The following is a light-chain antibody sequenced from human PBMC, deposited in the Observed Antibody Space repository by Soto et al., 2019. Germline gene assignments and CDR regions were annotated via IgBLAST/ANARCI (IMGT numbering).Light chain of an antibody. J-gene: IGKJ1*01. CDR3: QQYNNWPKM. CDR1: QSVRST. V-gene: IGKV3-15*01. CDR2: GAS. Sequence: EIVMTQSPATLSVSPGERATPSCRASQSVRSTLAWYQQKPGQAPRLLIYGASTRATGIPARFSGSGSGTEFTLTISSLQSEDFAVYYCQQYNNWPKMLGQGTKVDIK.